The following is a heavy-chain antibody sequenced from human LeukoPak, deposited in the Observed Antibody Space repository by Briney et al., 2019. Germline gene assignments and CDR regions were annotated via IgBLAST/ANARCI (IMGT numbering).Heavy chain of an antibody. CDR2: IYSRGST. J-gene: IGHJ6*02. V-gene: IGHV4-59*08. CDR3: ARHGVRGLDV. CDR1: VDSISSYY. Sequence: SETLSLTCTVSVDSISSYYWSWIRQPPGKGLEWIGYIYSRGSTKYNPSLRSRVTISADTSKNQFSLKLSSVTAADTAVHYCARHGVRGLDVWGQGTTVTVSS. D-gene: IGHD3-10*01.